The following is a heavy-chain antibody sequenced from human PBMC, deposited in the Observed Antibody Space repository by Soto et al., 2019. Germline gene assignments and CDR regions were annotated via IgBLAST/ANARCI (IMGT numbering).Heavy chain of an antibody. CDR3: ARGSRRAVAESVWYFDV. CDR1: GGSFSAYY. D-gene: IGHD6-19*01. Sequence: QVQLQQWGAGLLKPSETLSLTCAVYGGSFSAYYWCWIRQPPGKGLELVGGINHSGTTNSNPSLKSRVTIAVDTSKNQFSLKVSSVTAADTAVYYCARGSRRAVAESVWYFDVWGRGPMVTVSS. J-gene: IGHJ2*01. CDR2: INHSGTT. V-gene: IGHV4-34*01.